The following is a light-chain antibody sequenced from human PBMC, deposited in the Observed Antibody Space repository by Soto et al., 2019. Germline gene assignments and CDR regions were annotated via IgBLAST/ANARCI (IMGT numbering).Light chain of an antibody. Sequence: DIQMTQSPSSVSASVGDRVTITCRATQGLSDSLAWYQQKPGKAPKLLISVTSRLQSGVPSRFSGSASGTHXXXTIXXLQPEDLATYYCQQGHNWPLTFGQGTRLEIK. CDR2: VTS. V-gene: IGKV1-12*01. J-gene: IGKJ5*01. CDR3: QQGHNWPLT. CDR1: QGLSDS.